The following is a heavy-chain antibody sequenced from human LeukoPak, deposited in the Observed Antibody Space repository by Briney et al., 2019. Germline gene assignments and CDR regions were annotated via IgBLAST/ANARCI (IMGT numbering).Heavy chain of an antibody. Sequence: ASVKVSCKASGGTFSSYAISWVRQAPGQGLEWMGGIIPIFGKANYAQKFQGRVTITTDESTSTAYMELSRLRSEDTAVYYCARGRRKNYYYYYMDVWGKGTTVTVSS. CDR3: ARGRRKNYYYYYMDV. J-gene: IGHJ6*03. V-gene: IGHV1-69*05. CDR2: IIPIFGKA. CDR1: GGTFSSYA.